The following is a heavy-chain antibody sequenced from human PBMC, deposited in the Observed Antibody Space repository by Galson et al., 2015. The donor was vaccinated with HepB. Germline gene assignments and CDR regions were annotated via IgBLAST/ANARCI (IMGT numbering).Heavy chain of an antibody. CDR2: INQDESEK. J-gene: IGHJ4*02. V-gene: IGHV3-7*03. CDR3: TTDFPGY. Sequence: SLRLSCAASGFIFSDFWMSWVRRAPGKGLEWVANINQDESEKYYVDSVRGRFSISRDNVKNSLYLLTNSLRVEDTAVYYCTTDFPGYWGQGTLVTVSS. CDR1: GFIFSDFW.